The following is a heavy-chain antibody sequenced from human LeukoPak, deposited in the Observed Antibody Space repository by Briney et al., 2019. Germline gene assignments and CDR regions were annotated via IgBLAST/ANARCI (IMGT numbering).Heavy chain of an antibody. D-gene: IGHD2-2*01. CDR3: ARVGRYCTSTSCSASVHS. V-gene: IGHV3-11*05. CDR1: GFTFCDYY. J-gene: IGHJ4*02. Sequence: GGSLRLSSAASGFTFCDYYTRWIRQAPGKGLEWVSYISSSSSYTNYADSVKGRFTISRDNAKNSLYLQMNSLRAEDTAVYYCARVGRYCTSTSCSASVHSWGQGSLVSVSS. CDR2: ISSSSSYT.